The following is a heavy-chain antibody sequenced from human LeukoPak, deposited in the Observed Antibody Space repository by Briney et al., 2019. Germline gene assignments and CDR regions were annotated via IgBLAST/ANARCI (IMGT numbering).Heavy chain of an antibody. CDR3: AKDLWGASYHY. Sequence: GGSLRLSCATSGFTFSSYAMSWVRQAPGKGLEWVSAISGSGGSTYYADSVKGRFTISRDDSKNTLYLQMNSLRAEDTAVYYCAKDLWGASYHYWGQGTLVTVSS. CDR1: GFTFSSYA. CDR2: ISGSGGST. J-gene: IGHJ4*02. V-gene: IGHV3-23*01. D-gene: IGHD3-16*02.